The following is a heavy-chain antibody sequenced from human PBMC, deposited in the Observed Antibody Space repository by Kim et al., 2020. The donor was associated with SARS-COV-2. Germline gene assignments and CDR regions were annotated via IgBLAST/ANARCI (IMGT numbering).Heavy chain of an antibody. CDR2: INRNGDST. D-gene: IGHD2-2*01. V-gene: IGHV3-20*01. Sequence: GGSLRLSCAASGFTFDDYGMSWVRQTPGKGLEWVSGINRNGDSTGYVDSAKGRFTISRDNAKNSLYLQMNSLRADDTALYHCVRGFYQGPFDEWGQGTLVTVSS. CDR3: VRGFYQGPFDE. J-gene: IGHJ4*02. CDR1: GFTFDDYG.